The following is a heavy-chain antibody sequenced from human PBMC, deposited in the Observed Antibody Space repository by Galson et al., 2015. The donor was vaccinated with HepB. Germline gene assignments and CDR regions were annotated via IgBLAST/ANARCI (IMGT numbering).Heavy chain of an antibody. Sequence: CAISGDSVSSNSAAWNWIRQSPSRGLEWLGRTYYRSKWYNDYAVSVKSRITINPDTSKNQFSLQLNSVTPEDTAVYYCAREPFIAAAGREDYYYYGMDVWGQGATVTVSS. CDR2: TYYRSKWYN. CDR3: AREPFIAAAGREDYYYYGMDV. CDR1: GDSVSSNSAA. D-gene: IGHD6-13*01. V-gene: IGHV6-1*01. J-gene: IGHJ6*02.